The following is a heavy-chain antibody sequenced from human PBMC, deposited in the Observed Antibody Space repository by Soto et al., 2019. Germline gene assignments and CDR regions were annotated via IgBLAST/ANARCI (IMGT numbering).Heavy chain of an antibody. CDR3: AASYGSGYRAFDY. D-gene: IGHD3-10*01. J-gene: IGHJ4*02. V-gene: IGHV1-69*02. CDR2: INPIVSMS. CDR1: GDTFGFYT. Sequence: QVQLVQSGTEVKKPGSSVKVSCKAYGDTFGFYTINWVRQAPGLGLEWVGRINPIVSMSNYAQKFQGRVSMTADKSTSTAYMELRSLRSDDTAMYFCAASYGSGYRAFDYWGQGALVIVSS.